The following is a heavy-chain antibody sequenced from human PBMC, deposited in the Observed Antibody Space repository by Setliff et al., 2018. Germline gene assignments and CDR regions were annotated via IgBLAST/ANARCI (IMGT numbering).Heavy chain of an antibody. D-gene: IGHD2-2*01. Sequence: SETLSLTCTVSGGSISSSSYYWGWIRQPPGKGLEWIGSIYYSGSTYYNRSLRSRVTISVDTSKNQFSLNLSSVTAADTAVYYCARLGGSSTSGGFYYFYYYMDVWGKGTTVTVSS. CDR2: IYYSGST. V-gene: IGHV4-39*01. J-gene: IGHJ6*03. CDR1: GGSISSSSYY. CDR3: ARLGGSSTSGGFYYFYYYMDV.